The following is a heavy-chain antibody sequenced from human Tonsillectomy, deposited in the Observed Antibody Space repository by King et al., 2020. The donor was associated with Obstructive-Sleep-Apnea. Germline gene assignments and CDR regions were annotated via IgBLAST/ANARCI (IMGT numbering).Heavy chain of an antibody. V-gene: IGHV1-18*04. D-gene: IGHD6-19*01. CDR3: ARNPYSTGWYSGWIDY. CDR1: GYMFTSYG. Sequence: QLVQSGAEVKKPGAAVKVSCKASGYMFTSYGISWVRQAPGQGLEWMGWISAYNCNTNYAQKFQGRVSMTTDTSTSTAYMELRSLRSDDTAVYYCARNPYSTGWYSGWIDYWGQGTLVTVSS. CDR2: ISAYNCNT. J-gene: IGHJ4*02.